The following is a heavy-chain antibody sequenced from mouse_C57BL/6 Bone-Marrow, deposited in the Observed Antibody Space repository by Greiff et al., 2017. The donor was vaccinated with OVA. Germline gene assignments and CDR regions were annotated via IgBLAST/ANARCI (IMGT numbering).Heavy chain of an antibody. CDR1: GFTFSSYT. J-gene: IGHJ2*01. CDR2: ISGGGGNT. CDR3: ARQGDGLYYFDY. Sequence: DVMLVESGGGLVKPGGSLKLSCAASGFTFSSYTMSWVRQTPEKRLEWVATISGGGGNTYYPDSVKGRFTISRDNAKNTLYLQMSSLRSEDTALYYCARQGDGLYYFDYGGQGTTLTVSS. V-gene: IGHV5-9*01. D-gene: IGHD2-3*01.